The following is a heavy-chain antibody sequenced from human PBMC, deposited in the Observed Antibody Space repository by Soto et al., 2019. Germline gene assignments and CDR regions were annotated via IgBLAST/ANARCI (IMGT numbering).Heavy chain of an antibody. V-gene: IGHV3-23*01. CDR3: AKAHCSSWYAINWFDP. CDR1: GFTFSSYA. Sequence: EVQLLESGGGLVQPGGSLRLSCAASGFTFSSYAMSCVRQAPGKGLEWVSAISGSGGSTYYADSVKGRFTISRDNSKNTLYLQMDSLRAEDTAVYYCAKAHCSSWYAINWFDPWGQRTLVTVSS. J-gene: IGHJ5*02. D-gene: IGHD6-13*01. CDR2: ISGSGGST.